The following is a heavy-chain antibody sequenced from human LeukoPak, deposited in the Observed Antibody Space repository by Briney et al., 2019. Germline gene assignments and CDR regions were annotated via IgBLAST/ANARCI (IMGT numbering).Heavy chain of an antibody. V-gene: IGHV1-2*02. Sequence: ASVKVSCKASGYTFTGYYMHWVRQAPGQGLEWMGWINPNSGGTNYAQKFQGRVTMTRDTSISTAYMELSRLRSDDTAVYYCARLKKEITMIVVVTQAAFDIWGQGTMVTVSS. D-gene: IGHD3-22*01. CDR1: GYTFTGYY. J-gene: IGHJ3*02. CDR2: INPNSGGT. CDR3: ARLKKEITMIVVVTQAAFDI.